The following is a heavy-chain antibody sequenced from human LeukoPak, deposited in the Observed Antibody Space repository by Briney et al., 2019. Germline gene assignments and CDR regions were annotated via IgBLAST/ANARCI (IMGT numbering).Heavy chain of an antibody. CDR3: ARDSGYSYGTFDY. J-gene: IGHJ4*02. CDR2: ISYDGSNK. D-gene: IGHD5-18*01. V-gene: IGHV3-30-3*01. Sequence: GGSLRLSCAAYGFTFSSYAMHWVRQAPGKGLQWVAVISYDGSNKYYADSVKGRFTISRDNSKNTLYLQMNSLRAEDTAVYYCARDSGYSYGTFDYWGQGTLVTVSS. CDR1: GFTFSSYA.